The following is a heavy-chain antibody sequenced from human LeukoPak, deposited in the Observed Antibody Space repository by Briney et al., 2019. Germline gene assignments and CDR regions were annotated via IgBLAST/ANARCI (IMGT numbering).Heavy chain of an antibody. D-gene: IGHD3-10*01. CDR3: AREMDSGTYYYNWFDP. Sequence: SQTLSLTCDISGDSVSSNSAAWNWIRQSPSRGLEWLGRTYYRSKWYNDYAVSVQSRIAINPDTSNNQFSLQLNSVTPEDTAVYYCAREMDSGTYYYNWFDPWGQGTLVTVSS. J-gene: IGHJ5*02. CDR2: TYYRSKWYN. V-gene: IGHV6-1*01. CDR1: GDSVSSNSAA.